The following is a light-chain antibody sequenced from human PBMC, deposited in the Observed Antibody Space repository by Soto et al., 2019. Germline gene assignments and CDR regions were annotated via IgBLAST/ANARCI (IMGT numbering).Light chain of an antibody. V-gene: IGKV3-20*01. Sequence: EIVLTQSPGTLSLSPGERATLSCRASQSISSNYFAWYQQKPGQAPRLLIYGPSTRATGIPGRFSGSGSGTDFTLTISRLEPEDFEVYYCQHYGSSLWTFGQGTKVDIK. CDR3: QHYGSSLWT. CDR1: QSISSNY. CDR2: GPS. J-gene: IGKJ1*01.